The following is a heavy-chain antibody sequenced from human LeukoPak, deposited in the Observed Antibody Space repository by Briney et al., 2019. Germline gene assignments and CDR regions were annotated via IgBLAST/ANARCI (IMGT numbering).Heavy chain of an antibody. CDR3: AGSSGRGLDV. CDR2: NYYTGTT. Sequence: SDTQSLTRTLSGGSMSTSSWSCIRHPRGKGLEWIGENYYTGTTNYSPSLRSRLSMSLDTSRNHFSLKLSSVTAADTAVYYCAGSSGRGLDVWGQGTTVTVSS. D-gene: IGHD3-22*01. CDR1: GGSMSTSS. J-gene: IGHJ6*02. V-gene: IGHV4-59*07.